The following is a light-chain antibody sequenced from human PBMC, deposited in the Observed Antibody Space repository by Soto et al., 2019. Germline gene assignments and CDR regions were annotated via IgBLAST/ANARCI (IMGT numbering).Light chain of an antibody. J-gene: IGKJ2*01. CDR3: QQYHSSPYT. Sequence: EVVLTQSPGTLSLSPGERATLSCRASQDLSSSYLAWYQQKPGQAPRLLIYGASNRATGIPDRFSGSGSVTDFILTISRLEPEDFAVYYCQQYHSSPYTFGQGTKLEIK. V-gene: IGKV3-20*01. CDR2: GAS. CDR1: QDLSSSY.